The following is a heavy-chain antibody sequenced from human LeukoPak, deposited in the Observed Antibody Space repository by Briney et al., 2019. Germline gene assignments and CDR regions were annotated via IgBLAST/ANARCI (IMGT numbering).Heavy chain of an antibody. V-gene: IGHV1-18*01. J-gene: IGHJ6*02. D-gene: IGHD3-22*01. CDR2: ISAYNGNT. Sequence: ASVKVSCKASGYTFTSYGISWVRQAPGQGLEWMGWISAYNGNTNYAQKLQGRVTMTTDTSTSTAYMELRSLRSEDTAVYYCARDGVYYYDSSPDYGMDVWGQGTTVTVSS. CDR3: ARDGVYYYDSSPDYGMDV. CDR1: GYTFTSYG.